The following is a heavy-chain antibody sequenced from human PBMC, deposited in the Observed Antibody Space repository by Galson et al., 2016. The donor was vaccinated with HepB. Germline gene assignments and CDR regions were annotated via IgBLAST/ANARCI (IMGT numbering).Heavy chain of an antibody. V-gene: IGHV4-30-4*01. CDR1: GGSISSGDYY. CDR3: ARGDDILTGTYYFDY. D-gene: IGHD3-9*01. CDR2: IYYSGST. Sequence: TLSLTCTVSGGSISSGDYYWSWIRQPPGKGLEWIGYIYYSGSTYYNPSLKSRVTISVDTSKNQFSLKLSSVTAADTAAYYCARGDDILTGTYYFDYWGQGTLVTVSS. J-gene: IGHJ4*02.